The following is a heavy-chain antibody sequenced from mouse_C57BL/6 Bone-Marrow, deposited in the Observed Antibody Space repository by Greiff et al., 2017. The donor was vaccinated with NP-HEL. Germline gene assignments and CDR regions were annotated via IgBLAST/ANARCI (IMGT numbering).Heavy chain of an antibody. V-gene: IGHV1-78*01. CDR3: ARDYYGSSYCSWFAY. CDR1: GYTFTDYT. D-gene: IGHD1-1*01. J-gene: IGHJ3*01. CDR2: IYPRDGST. Sequence: QVQLQQSDAELVKPGASVKISCKVSGYTFTDYTIHWMKQRPEQGLEWIGYIYPRDGSTKYNEKFKGKATLTADKSSSTAYMQLNSLTSEDSAVYFCARDYYGSSYCSWFAYWGQGTLVTVSA.